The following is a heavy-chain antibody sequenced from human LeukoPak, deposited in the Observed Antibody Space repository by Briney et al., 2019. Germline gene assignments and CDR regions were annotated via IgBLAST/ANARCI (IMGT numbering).Heavy chain of an antibody. CDR3: ASRVSWDNWFDP. V-gene: IGHV4-31*03. J-gene: IGHJ5*02. CDR2: IYYSGRT. CDR1: GGSFSSGGYY. D-gene: IGHD2-15*01. Sequence: SETLSLTCTVSGGSFSSGGYYWSWIRQHPGKGLEWIGYIYYSGRTYYNPSLKSRVTISVDTSKNQFSLKLSSVTAADTAVYYCASRVSWDNWFDPWGQGTLVTVS.